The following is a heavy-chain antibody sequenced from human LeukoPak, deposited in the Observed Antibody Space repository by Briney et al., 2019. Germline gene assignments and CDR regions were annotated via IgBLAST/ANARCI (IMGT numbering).Heavy chain of an antibody. CDR1: GFTFSSYA. J-gene: IGHJ4*02. CDR2: ISGSGHYT. Sequence: PGESLRLSCAASGFTFSSYAMSWVRQAPGKGLEWVSSISGSGHYTYYVDSVKGRFTVSRDNSKNTLYLQMNSLRVEDTAVYHCANDLPGRVWFDFWGQGTLVTVSS. V-gene: IGHV3-23*01. CDR3: ANDLPGRVWFDF. D-gene: IGHD3-16*01.